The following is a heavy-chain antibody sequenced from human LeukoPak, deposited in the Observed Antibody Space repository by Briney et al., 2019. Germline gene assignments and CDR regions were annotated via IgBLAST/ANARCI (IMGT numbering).Heavy chain of an antibody. J-gene: IGHJ4*02. CDR2: IYYSGST. CDR1: GYSISSGYY. Sequence: SETLSLTCTVSGYSISSGYYWGWIRQPPGKGLECIGYIYYSGSTHYKYNSSLKSRVIISVDTSKNQFSLQLNSVTAADTAVYYCARLDSSSRSYFLDYWGQGTLVTVSS. CDR3: ARLDSSSRSYFLDY. D-gene: IGHD6-13*01. V-gene: IGHV4-38-2*02.